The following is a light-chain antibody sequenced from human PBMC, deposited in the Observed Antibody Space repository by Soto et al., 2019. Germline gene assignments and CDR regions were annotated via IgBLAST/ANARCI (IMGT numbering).Light chain of an antibody. V-gene: IGLV2-23*01. CDR3: YSYAGENLYV. CDR1: SSDVVSYNL. Sequence: SALTKPASVSASPGQSITIPCTGTSSDVVSYNLVSWFQQHPGKFPKLLIYEGTKRPSGLSDRFSGSKSGTTASLTISGLHAEDEAPYYCYSYAGENLYVFGSGNKVTV. CDR2: EGT. J-gene: IGLJ1*01.